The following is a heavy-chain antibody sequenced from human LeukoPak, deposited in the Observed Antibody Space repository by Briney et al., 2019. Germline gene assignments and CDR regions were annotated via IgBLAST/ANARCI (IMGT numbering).Heavy chain of an antibody. CDR2: FDPGDGET. V-gene: IGHV1-24*01. J-gene: IGHJ4*02. CDR1: GFAVTELS. CDR3: ATEGGSYSFNH. Sequence: ASVKVSCKVSGFAVTELSIHWVRQAPGKGLEWMGGFDPGDGETLYAQKFQGRLTMTADTTSDTVYMELSSLLSEDTAVFYCATEGGSYSFNHWGQGTLVTVSS. D-gene: IGHD1-26*01.